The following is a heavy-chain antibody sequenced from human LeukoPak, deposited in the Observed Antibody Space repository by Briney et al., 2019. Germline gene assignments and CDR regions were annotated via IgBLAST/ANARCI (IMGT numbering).Heavy chain of an antibody. D-gene: IGHD6-6*01. V-gene: IGHV4-30-4*01. CDR1: GGSISSGDYY. CDR3: ARRSSIAARPWDY. Sequence: PSRTLSLTCTVSGGSISSGDYYWSWIRQPPGKGLEWIGYIYYSGSTYYNPSLKSRVTISVDTSKNQFSLKLSSVTAADTAVYYCARRSSIAARPWDYWGQGTLVTVSS. CDR2: IYYSGST. J-gene: IGHJ4*02.